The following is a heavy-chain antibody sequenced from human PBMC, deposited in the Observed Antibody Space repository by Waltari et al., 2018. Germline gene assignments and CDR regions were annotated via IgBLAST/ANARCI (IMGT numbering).Heavy chain of an antibody. V-gene: IGHV3-23*01. CDR1: GITFVAYW. Sequence: EMQLLESGGDLVQPGGSLRLSCGASGITFVAYWMAWVRQAPGKGLEWVSGISGNGYSTYHADSVKGRFTISRDNSASTLYLQLSSLRADDSAVYYCATDQSPGAGDDPPSHALDVWGQGTMVTVSS. CDR2: ISGNGYST. CDR3: ATDQSPGAGDDPPSHALDV. J-gene: IGHJ6*02. D-gene: IGHD7-27*01.